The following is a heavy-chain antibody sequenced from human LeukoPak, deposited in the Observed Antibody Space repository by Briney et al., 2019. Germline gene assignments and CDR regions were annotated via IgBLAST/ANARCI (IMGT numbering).Heavy chain of an antibody. Sequence: GGSLRLSCAASGFAFSVYAMSWLRQPPGKGLEWVSTINANSGTTSYAASVRGRFSISRDNSKNTLYLQLNTLRAVDTATYYCPKPISGGLAVTADWFHPWGQGTLVVVSS. V-gene: IGHV3-23*01. CDR2: INANSGTT. D-gene: IGHD6-19*01. CDR1: GFAFSVYA. CDR3: PKPISGGLAVTADWFHP. J-gene: IGHJ5*01.